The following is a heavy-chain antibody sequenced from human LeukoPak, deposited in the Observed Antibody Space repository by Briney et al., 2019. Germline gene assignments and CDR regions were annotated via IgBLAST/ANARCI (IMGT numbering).Heavy chain of an antibody. D-gene: IGHD3-16*01. J-gene: IGHJ4*02. CDR3: ANSRSRAGLCPYYFGY. CDR1: GFIFSSYA. CDR2: ISGSGGST. Sequence: PGGSLRLSCAVSGFIFSSYAMSWVRQAPGKGLEWVSAISGSGGSTYYADSVKGRFTISRDNSKNTLYLQMNSLRAEDTAVYYCANSRSRAGLCPYYFGYWGQGTLVTVSS. V-gene: IGHV3-23*01.